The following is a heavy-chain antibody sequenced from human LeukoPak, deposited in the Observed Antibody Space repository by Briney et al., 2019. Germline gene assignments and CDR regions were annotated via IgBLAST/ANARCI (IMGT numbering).Heavy chain of an antibody. J-gene: IGHJ4*02. CDR1: GFTFTGYH. V-gene: IGHV1-2*02. D-gene: IGHD3-9*01. Sequence: ASVKVSCTASGFTFTGYHIHWVRQAPGQGLEWMGWINPDSGGTNFPQNFQGRVTMTRDTSISTAYMEISWLRSDDTAVYYCARDLTGDPAAYFDFWGQGTLVTVS. CDR2: INPDSGGT. CDR3: ARDLTGDPAAYFDF.